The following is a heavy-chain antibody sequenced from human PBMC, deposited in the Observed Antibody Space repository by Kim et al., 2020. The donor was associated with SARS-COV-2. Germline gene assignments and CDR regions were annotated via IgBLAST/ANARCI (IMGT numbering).Heavy chain of an antibody. CDR3: TRRDCSSTSCYGSQANY. J-gene: IGHJ4*02. Sequence: VKGRFTISRDDSKNTAYLQMNSLKTEDTAVYYCTRRDCSSTSCYGSQANYWGQGTLVTVSS. D-gene: IGHD2-2*01. V-gene: IGHV3-73*01.